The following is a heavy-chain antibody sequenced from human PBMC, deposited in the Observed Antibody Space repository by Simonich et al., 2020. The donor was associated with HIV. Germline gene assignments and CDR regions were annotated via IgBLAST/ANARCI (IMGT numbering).Heavy chain of an antibody. CDR3: ARRNTAYFSFWGGFYCDY. CDR2: NNHSGNT. V-gene: IGHV4-34*01. CDR1: GGSFNGYY. Sequence: QVQLQQWGAGLLKPSETLSLTCAVYGGSFNGYYWSWIRQSPGRGLPWIGENNHSGNTKYHPSLMGRVPLTDDTSKNQVSPKVNSVTAADTTVYYCARRNTAYFSFWGGFYCDYWGQGTLVTVSS. J-gene: IGHJ4*02. D-gene: IGHD3-3*01.